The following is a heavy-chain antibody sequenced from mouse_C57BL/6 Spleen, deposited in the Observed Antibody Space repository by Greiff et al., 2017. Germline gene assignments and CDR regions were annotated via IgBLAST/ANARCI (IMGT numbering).Heavy chain of an antibody. V-gene: IGHV1-39*01. D-gene: IGHD2-5*01. CDR1: GYSFTDYN. CDR2: INPNYGTT. Sequence: VHVKQSGPELVKPGASVKISCKASGYSFTDYNMNWVKQSNGKSLEWIGVINPNYGTTSYNQKFKGKATLTVDQSSSTAYMQLNSLTSEDSAVYYCARSLYSSYPWFADWGQGTLVTVSA. J-gene: IGHJ3*01. CDR3: ARSLYSSYPWFAD.